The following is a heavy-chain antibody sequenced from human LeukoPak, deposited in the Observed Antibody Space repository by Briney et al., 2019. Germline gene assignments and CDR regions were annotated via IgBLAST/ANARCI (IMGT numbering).Heavy chain of an antibody. V-gene: IGHV3-72*01. D-gene: IGHD2-15*01. CDR2: IRNKANSSTT. Sequence: PGGSLRLSCAASGFTLSDHYMDWVRQAPGKGLEWVGRIRNKANSSTTEYAASVKGRFTVSRDDSKGLLYLQMNSLKTEDTAVYYCARQGYCSGGSCRGQFYFDYWGQGTLVTVSS. CDR3: ARQGYCSGGSCRGQFYFDY. CDR1: GFTLSDHY. J-gene: IGHJ4*02.